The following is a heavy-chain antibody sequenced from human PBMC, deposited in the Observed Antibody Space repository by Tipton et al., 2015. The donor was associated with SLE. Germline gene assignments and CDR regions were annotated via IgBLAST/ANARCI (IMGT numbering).Heavy chain of an antibody. CDR3: AKDRQLVLYYGMDV. D-gene: IGHD6-13*01. J-gene: IGHJ6*02. CDR2: IRYDGSNK. CDR1: GFTFSSYG. Sequence: SLRLSCAASGFTFSSYGMHWVRQAPGKGLEWVAFIRYDGSNKYYADSVKGRFTISRDNSKNSLYLQMNSLRAEDTAVYYCAKDRQLVLYYGMDVWGQGTTVTVSS. V-gene: IGHV3-30*02.